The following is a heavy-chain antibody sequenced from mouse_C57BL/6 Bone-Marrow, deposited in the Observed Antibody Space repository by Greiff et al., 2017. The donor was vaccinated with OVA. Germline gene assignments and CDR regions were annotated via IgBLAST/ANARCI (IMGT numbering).Heavy chain of an antibody. D-gene: IGHD2-1*01. CDR3: ASPYGNSYVDV. CDR2: INSDGGST. Sequence: DVKLVESGGGLVQPGESLKLSCESNEYEFPSHDMSWVRKTPEKRLELVAAINSDGGSTYYPDTMEGRFIISRDNTKKTLYLQMSSLRSEDTALYYCASPYGNSYVDVWGTGTTVTVSS. V-gene: IGHV5-2*01. CDR1: EYEFPSHD. J-gene: IGHJ1*03.